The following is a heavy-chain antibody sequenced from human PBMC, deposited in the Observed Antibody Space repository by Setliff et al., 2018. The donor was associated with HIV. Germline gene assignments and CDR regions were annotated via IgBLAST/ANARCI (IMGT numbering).Heavy chain of an antibody. CDR2: INKDGSEK. CDR3: AKGPGYSSSWYYFNY. V-gene: IGHV3-7*01. J-gene: IGHJ4*02. CDR1: GFMFTNYW. Sequence: PGGSLRLSCATSGFMFTNYWMSWVRQAPGKGLEWMGMINKDGSEKYYVDSLKGRFTISRDNAKNSLYLQMNSLRAEDTAVYYCAKGPGYSSSWYYFNYWGQGTLVTVSS. D-gene: IGHD6-13*01.